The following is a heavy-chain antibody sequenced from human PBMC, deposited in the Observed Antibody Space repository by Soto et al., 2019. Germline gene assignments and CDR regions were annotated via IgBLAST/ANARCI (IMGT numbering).Heavy chain of an antibody. J-gene: IGHJ4*02. Sequence: EVQLVESGGGLVQPGGSVIISCAASGFTFSGSAIHWVRQASGKGLEWVGRIKARSYNYATAYTASLKGRFTISRDDSKNTDYLQINSLKTEDTAVYFCSRLWAGGDDRDSPPYYLDYWGQGTLVTVSS. D-gene: IGHD3-16*01. V-gene: IGHV3-73*02. CDR1: GFTFSGSA. CDR2: IKARSYNYAT. CDR3: SRLWAGGDDRDSPPYYLDY.